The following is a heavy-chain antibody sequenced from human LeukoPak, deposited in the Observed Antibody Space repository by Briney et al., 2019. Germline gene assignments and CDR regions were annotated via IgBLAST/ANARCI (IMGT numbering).Heavy chain of an antibody. J-gene: IGHJ4*02. CDR1: GFTFSISA. D-gene: IGHD6-13*01. Sequence: GGSLRLSCAASGFTFSISAMAWVRQAPGKGLEWVSGISGSGDRKDYADSVKGRFTISRDNRNNTLHLQMNSLRVEDTAVYYCAKEGGYSSTWYWGQGTLVTVSS. V-gene: IGHV3-23*01. CDR3: AKEGGYSSTWY. CDR2: ISGSGDRK.